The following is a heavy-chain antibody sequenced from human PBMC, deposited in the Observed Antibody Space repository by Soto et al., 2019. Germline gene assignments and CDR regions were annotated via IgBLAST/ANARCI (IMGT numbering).Heavy chain of an antibody. CDR3: ARDIRGYSRAPDY. CDR2: IYYTGST. D-gene: IGHD5-18*01. Sequence: PSETLSLTCFVSGGSVSSGSYFWSWIRQPPGKGLEWIGYIYYTGSTNYNPSLKSRVTMSVDTSKNQFSLTLSSVTAADTAVYYCARDIRGYSRAPDYWGKGILVTVSS. J-gene: IGHJ4*02. V-gene: IGHV4-61*01. CDR1: GGSVSSGSYF.